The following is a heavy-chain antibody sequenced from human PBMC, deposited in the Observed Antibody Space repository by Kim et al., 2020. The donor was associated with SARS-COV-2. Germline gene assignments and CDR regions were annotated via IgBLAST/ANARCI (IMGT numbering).Heavy chain of an antibody. J-gene: IGHJ4*02. V-gene: IGHV3-33*01. CDR2: IWYDGSNK. CDR3: ARMAPPYCGGDCYSGAFDY. Sequence: GGSLRLSCAASGFTFSSYGMHWVRQAPGKGLEWVAVIWYDGSNKYYADSVKGRFTISRDNSKNTLYLQMNRLRAEDTAVYYCARMAPPYCGGDCYSGAFDYWGQGTLVTVSS. CDR1: GFTFSSYG. D-gene: IGHD2-21*02.